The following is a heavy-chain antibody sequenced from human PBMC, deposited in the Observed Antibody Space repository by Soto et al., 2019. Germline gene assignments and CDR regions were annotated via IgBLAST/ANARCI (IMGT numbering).Heavy chain of an antibody. V-gene: IGHV2-5*02. CDR2: IYWDDDK. Sequence: QITLKESGPTLVEPTEALALTCSFSGFSLTKSPVGVGWFRQPPGKALEWLAVIYWDDDKRYNPSLKTRITLTKDTFRNQVVLTMTDMEPKDTATYFCAHRLGGSSWNDGFFDFWGQGFPVTVS. J-gene: IGHJ4*02. D-gene: IGHD1-1*01. CDR1: GFSLTKSPVG. CDR3: AHRLGGSSWNDGFFDF.